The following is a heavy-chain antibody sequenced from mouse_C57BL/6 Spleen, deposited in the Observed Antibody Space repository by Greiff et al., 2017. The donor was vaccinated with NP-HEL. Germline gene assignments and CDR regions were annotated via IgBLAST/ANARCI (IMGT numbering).Heavy chain of an antibody. Sequence: EVMLVESEGGLVQPGSSMKLSCTASGFTFSDYYMAWVRQVPEKGLEWVANINYDGSSTYYLDSLKSRFIISRDNAKNILYLQMSSLKSEDTATYYCARDCSGTGYAMDYWGQGTSVTVSS. V-gene: IGHV5-16*01. CDR2: INYDGSST. CDR3: ARDCSGTGYAMDY. D-gene: IGHD3-3*01. CDR1: GFTFSDYY. J-gene: IGHJ4*01.